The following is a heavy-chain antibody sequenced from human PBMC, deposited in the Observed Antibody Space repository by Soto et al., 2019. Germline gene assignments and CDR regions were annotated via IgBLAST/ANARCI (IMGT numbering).Heavy chain of an antibody. CDR2: ISGSGVTT. D-gene: IGHD5-12*01. V-gene: IGHV3-23*01. Sequence: GPLRLSCAASGFTFINYAMSWVRQAPGKGLEWVSTISGSGVTTYYADSVKGRFTISRDNSKNTLYLQMNSLRAEDTAEYYCAKYMVATIYFDYWGQGALVTVSS. CDR1: GFTFINYA. CDR3: AKYMVATIYFDY. J-gene: IGHJ4*02.